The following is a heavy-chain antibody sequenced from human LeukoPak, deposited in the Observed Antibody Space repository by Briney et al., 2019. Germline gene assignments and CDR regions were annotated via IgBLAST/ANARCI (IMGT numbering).Heavy chain of an antibody. CDR2: ISGNGGST. D-gene: IGHD2-21*02. J-gene: IGHJ4*02. CDR1: GFTFSSYA. Sequence: GGSLRLSCAASGFTFSSYAMSWVRQAPGKGLEWVSGISGNGGSTYYAASVKGRFTISRDNSKNTLYLQMNSLRAEDTAVYYCAKERSVGAYCGGDCYSPLDYWGQGTLVTVSS. CDR3: AKERSVGAYCGGDCYSPLDY. V-gene: IGHV3-23*01.